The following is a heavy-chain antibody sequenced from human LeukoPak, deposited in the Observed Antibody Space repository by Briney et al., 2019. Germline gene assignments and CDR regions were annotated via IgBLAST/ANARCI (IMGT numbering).Heavy chain of an antibody. J-gene: IGHJ4*02. CDR1: GGTFSSYA. D-gene: IGHD3-9*01. Sequence: ASVKVSCKASGGTFSSYAISWVRQAPGQGLEWMGWINPNSGGTNYAQKFQGRVTMTRDTSISTAYMELSRLRSDDTAVYYCARGKLYYDILTTLDYWGQGTLVTVSS. V-gene: IGHV1-2*02. CDR2: INPNSGGT. CDR3: ARGKLYYDILTTLDY.